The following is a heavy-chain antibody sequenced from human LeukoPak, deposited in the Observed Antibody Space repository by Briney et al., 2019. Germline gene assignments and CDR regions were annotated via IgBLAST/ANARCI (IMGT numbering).Heavy chain of an antibody. J-gene: IGHJ4*02. D-gene: IGHD3-9*01. CDR1: GFTFSSYA. V-gene: IGHV3-30*04. CDR3: ARDWVNTVGDNILTGYYIQ. Sequence: GGSLRLSCAASGFTFSSYAMHWVRQAPGKGLEWVAVISYDGSNKYYADSVKGRFTISRDNSKNTLYLQMNSLRAEDTAVYYCARDWVNTVGDNILTGYYIQWGQGTLVTVSS. CDR2: ISYDGSNK.